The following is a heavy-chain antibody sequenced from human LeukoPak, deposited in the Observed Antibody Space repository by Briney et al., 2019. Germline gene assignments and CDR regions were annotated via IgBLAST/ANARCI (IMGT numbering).Heavy chain of an antibody. D-gene: IGHD1-14*01. CDR1: GGSISSDY. J-gene: IGHJ5*02. CDR2: MYYCETH. CDR3: ARHNRGSPTDWFDP. Sequence: SGTLSLTCTISGGSISSDYLSWIRQAPGKGLEWVGMYYCETHNHNPSLKSRVPITIYTSKTQFSLELRSVTAEDTAVYYCARHNRGSPTDWFDPGGRGTLVTV. V-gene: IGHV4-59*08.